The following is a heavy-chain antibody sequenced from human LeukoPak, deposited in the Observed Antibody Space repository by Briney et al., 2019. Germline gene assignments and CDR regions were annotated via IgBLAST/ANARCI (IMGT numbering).Heavy chain of an antibody. J-gene: IGHJ4*02. V-gene: IGHV3-21*01. D-gene: IGHD3-9*01. CDR1: GFTFSSYS. CDR2: ISSSSSYI. Sequence: GGSLRLSCAASGFTFSSYSMNWVRQAPGKGLEWVSSISSSSSYIYYADSVKGRFTISRDNAKNSLYLQMNSLRAEDTAVYYCARGGYDILTGYRPYFFDYWGQGTLVTVSS. CDR3: ARGGYDILTGYRPYFFDY.